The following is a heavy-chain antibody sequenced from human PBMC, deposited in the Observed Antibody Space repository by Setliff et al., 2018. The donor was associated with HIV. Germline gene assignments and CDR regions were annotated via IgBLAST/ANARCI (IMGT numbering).Heavy chain of an antibody. Sequence: SETLSLTCAAYGGPFTNHGWNWIRQSPGKGLEWIGETDNRGGTAYNPSFKSRATLSVDASKRQFFLKLRSVTPEDSAVYYCARVYGVTTLNYYYYYMDVWGKGTTVTVSS. V-gene: IGHV4-34*01. CDR2: TDNRGGT. D-gene: IGHD4-17*01. CDR3: ARVYGVTTLNYYYYYMDV. J-gene: IGHJ6*03. CDR1: GGPFTNHG.